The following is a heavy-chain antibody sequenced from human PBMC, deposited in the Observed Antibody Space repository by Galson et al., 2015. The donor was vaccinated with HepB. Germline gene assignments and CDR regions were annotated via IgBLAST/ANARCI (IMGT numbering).Heavy chain of an antibody. J-gene: IGHJ4*02. V-gene: IGHV1-2*02. CDR1: GYTFTGHY. D-gene: IGHD2-2*02. Sequence: SVKVSCKASGYTFTGHYIHWARQAPGQGLEWMGWIIPNSGDTNYAQKFQGRVTMTRDTSISTVYVELSRLRSDDTAVYYCARESCDSNSCYTGDWGQGTLVTVSS. CDR3: ARESCDSNSCYTGD. CDR2: IIPNSGDT.